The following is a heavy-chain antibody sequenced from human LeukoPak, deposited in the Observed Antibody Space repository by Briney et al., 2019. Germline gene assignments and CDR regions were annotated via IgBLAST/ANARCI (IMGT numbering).Heavy chain of an antibody. J-gene: IGHJ4*02. D-gene: IGHD6-19*01. CDR1: GFTFSNYW. CDR3: ATGGGWYFDY. V-gene: IGHV3-7*01. CDR2: IGQDGSEN. Sequence: GGSLRLSCAASGFTFSNYWMNWVRQAPGKGLEWVASIGQDGSENYYVASVKGRFTISRDNAKNSLYLKMNSLRVEDTAVYYCATGGGWYFDYWGQGALITASS.